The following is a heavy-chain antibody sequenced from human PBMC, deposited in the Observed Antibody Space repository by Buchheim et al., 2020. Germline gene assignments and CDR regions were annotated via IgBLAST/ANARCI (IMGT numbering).Heavy chain of an antibody. CDR1: GFTFTGYG. CDR2: TSYDGSHK. J-gene: IGHJ4*02. V-gene: IGHV3-30*18. Sequence: QVQLVESGGGVVQSGPSLRLSCAASGFTFTGYGMHWVRQAPGKGLEWVAVTSYDGSHKYYADSVKGRFTISRDNSKNTLSRQMSSLRVEDTAVYYCAKGWGVIDYWGQGTL. D-gene: IGHD3-16*01. CDR3: AKGWGVIDY.